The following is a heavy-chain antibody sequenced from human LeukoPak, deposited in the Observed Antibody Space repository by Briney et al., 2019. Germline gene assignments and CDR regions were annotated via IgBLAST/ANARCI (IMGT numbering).Heavy chain of an antibody. D-gene: IGHD3-22*01. CDR3: ARGSYDSSDFEYFHH. CDR1: GYTFTGNY. CDR2: INPNSGGT. Sequence: ASVKVSCKASGYTFTGNYMHWVRQAPGQGLEWMGWINPNSGGTNYAQKFQGRVTMPRDTSIGTAYRELNSLRSDDTAVYYCARGSYDSSDFEYFHHWGQGTLVTVSS. J-gene: IGHJ1*01. V-gene: IGHV1-2*02.